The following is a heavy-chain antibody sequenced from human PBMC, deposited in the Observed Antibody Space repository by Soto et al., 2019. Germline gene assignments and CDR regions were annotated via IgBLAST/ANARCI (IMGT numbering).Heavy chain of an antibody. CDR3: ARDDATYCGGDCYRYFYYGMDV. D-gene: IGHD2-21*02. V-gene: IGHV1-69*13. CDR2: IIPMFPTA. CDR1: GGTFSNHA. Sequence: SVKVSCKASGGTFSNHAISWVRQAPGQGLEWVGGIIPMFPTADYAQRFQGRVTITADGSATTVYMELSGLRSEDTAMYYCARDDATYCGGDCYRYFYYGMDVWGQGTTVTVSS. J-gene: IGHJ6*02.